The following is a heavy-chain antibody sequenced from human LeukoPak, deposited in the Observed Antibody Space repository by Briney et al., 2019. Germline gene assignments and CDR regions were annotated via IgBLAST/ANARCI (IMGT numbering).Heavy chain of an antibody. CDR2: ISSSSSTI. CDR1: GFTFSSYS. J-gene: IGHJ4*02. D-gene: IGHD1-26*01. V-gene: IGHV3-48*01. CDR3: ARGSREQPFDY. Sequence: GGSLRLSCAASGFTFSSYSMNWVRQAPGKGLEWVSYISSSSSTIYYADSVKGRFTISRDNAKNSLYLQMNSLRAEDTAVYYCARGSREQPFDYWGQGTLVTVSS.